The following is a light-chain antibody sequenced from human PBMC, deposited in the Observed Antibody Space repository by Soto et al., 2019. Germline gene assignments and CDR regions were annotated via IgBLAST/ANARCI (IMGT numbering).Light chain of an antibody. V-gene: IGLV4-60*03. CDR1: SGHSTYT. J-gene: IGLJ7*01. CDR3: ETWDSNTHTV. Sequence: QSVLTQSSSASASLGSSVKLTCTLSSGHSTYTIAWHQQQPGKAPRYLMKLERSGSYNKGRGVPDRFSGSSSGADRYLAISNLQSEDEADYYCETWDSNTHTVFGGGTQLTVL. CDR2: LERSGSY.